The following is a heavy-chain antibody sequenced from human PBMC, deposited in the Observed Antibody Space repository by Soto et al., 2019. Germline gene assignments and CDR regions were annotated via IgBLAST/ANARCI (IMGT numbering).Heavy chain of an antibody. D-gene: IGHD6-13*01. CDR2: ISYSGTT. CDR3: ARHVDTSSYFDX. J-gene: IGHJ4*02. CDR1: GDSINSIDYY. Sequence: PSDTLSLTFSVSGDSINSIDYYWGWIRQPPGKGLELIGSISYSGTTYYNPSLRSRVTISVDTSKTQFSLRLTSVTATDTALYYCARHVDTSSYFDXWGQVTQLTVSX. V-gene: IGHV4-39*01.